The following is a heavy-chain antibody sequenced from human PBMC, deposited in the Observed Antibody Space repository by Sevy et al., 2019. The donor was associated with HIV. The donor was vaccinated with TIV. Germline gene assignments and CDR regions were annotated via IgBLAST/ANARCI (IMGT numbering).Heavy chain of an antibody. CDR2: IKPDGSEG. CDR3: ARGDYYDTSGYYTDAFDI. CDR1: GFTFSNYW. D-gene: IGHD3-22*01. J-gene: IGHJ3*02. Sequence: GGSLRLSCAASGFTFSNYWMSWVRQAPGKGLEWVANIKPDGSEGYYVGSVKGRFTISRDNAKNSLYLQMDSLRAGDTAVYFCARGDYYDTSGYYTDAFDIWGQGTMVTVSS. V-gene: IGHV3-7*04.